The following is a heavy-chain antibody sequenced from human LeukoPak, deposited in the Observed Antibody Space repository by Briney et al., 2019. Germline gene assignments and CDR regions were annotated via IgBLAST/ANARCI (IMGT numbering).Heavy chain of an antibody. V-gene: IGHV1-2*02. CDR1: GYTFTGYY. J-gene: IGHJ4*02. CDR3: ARESADYYDSSGYYDLVYYFDY. CDR2: INPNSGGT. D-gene: IGHD3-22*01. Sequence: ASVKVSCKASGYTFTGYYMHWVRQAPGQGLEWMGWINPNSGGTNYVQKFQGRVTITRDTSISTAYMELSRLRADDTAVYYCARESADYYDSSGYYDLVYYFDYWGEGTLVTVSS.